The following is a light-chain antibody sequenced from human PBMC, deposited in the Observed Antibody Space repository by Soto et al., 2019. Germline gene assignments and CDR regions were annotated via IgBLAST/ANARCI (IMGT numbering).Light chain of an antibody. Sequence: QSVLTQPASVSGSLGQSITISCTGTTRDIAGYNYISWYQQLPGKAPKLMIYQVTIRPSGISNRFSGSKSGTTPSLTISRLPAEDEADYYCTSFSSSTSLYVFGTGTKATVL. V-gene: IGLV2-14*01. J-gene: IGLJ1*01. CDR1: TRDIAGYNY. CDR2: QVT. CDR3: TSFSSSTSLYV.